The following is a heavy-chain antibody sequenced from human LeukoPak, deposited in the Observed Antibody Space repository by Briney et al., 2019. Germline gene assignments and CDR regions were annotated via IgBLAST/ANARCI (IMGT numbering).Heavy chain of an antibody. V-gene: IGHV3-23*01. Sequence: GGTLRLSCAASGFTFSSYGMSWVRQAPGKGLEWVSAISGSGGSTYYADSVKGRFTVSRDNSKNTLYLQMNSLRAEDTAVYYCARERSSKYYYYMDVWGKGTTVTISS. CDR1: GFTFSSYG. J-gene: IGHJ6*03. D-gene: IGHD2-2*01. CDR3: ARERSSKYYYYMDV. CDR2: ISGSGGST.